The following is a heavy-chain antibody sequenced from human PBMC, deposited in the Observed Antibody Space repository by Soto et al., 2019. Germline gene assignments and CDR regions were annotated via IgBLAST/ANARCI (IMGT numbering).Heavy chain of an antibody. CDR1: GFTFRSEA. Sequence: GPLRLSCAASGFTFRSEAMSWVRQTLGKGLEWVSAISGSGGSTYYADSVKGRFTISRDNSKNTLYLQMNSLRAEDTAVYYCAKDLAEAMVRGANGYWGQGTLVTVSS. CDR2: ISGSGGST. J-gene: IGHJ4*02. CDR3: AKDLAEAMVRGANGY. D-gene: IGHD3-10*01. V-gene: IGHV3-23*01.